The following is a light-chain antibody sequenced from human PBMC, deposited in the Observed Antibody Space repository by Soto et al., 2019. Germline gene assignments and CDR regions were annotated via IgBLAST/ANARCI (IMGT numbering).Light chain of an antibody. J-gene: IGLJ1*01. V-gene: IGLV2-8*01. CDR1: SSDVGGYKY. CDR2: EVS. Sequence: QSALTQPPPTYGSARQSVPIPCTGTSSDVGGYKYVSWYQQHPGEAPKLLIYEVSKRPSGVPDRFSGSKSGNTASLTVSGLQAEDEADYYCSSYAGSNNYVFGTGTKVTV. CDR3: SSYAGSNNYV.